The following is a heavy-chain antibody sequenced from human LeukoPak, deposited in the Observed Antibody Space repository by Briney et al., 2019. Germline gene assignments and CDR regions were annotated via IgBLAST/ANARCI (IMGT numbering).Heavy chain of an antibody. Sequence: GGSLRLSCAASGFTFSNAQMSWVRQAPGKGLERVGRIKSKTDGGTTDYAAPVKGRFTISRDDSKNTLYLQMNSLKTEDTAVYYCTTDSRSGYGTLVYWDQGSLVIVSS. J-gene: IGHJ4*02. CDR2: IKSKTDGGTT. CDR3: TTDSRSGYGTLVY. CDR1: GFTFSNAQ. V-gene: IGHV3-15*01. D-gene: IGHD3-3*01.